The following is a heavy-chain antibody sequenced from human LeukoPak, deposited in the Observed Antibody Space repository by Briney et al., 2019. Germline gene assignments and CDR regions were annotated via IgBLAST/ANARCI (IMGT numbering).Heavy chain of an antibody. Sequence: QPGRSLRLSCAASGFTFSSYGMHWVRQAPGKGLEWVAVISYDGSNKYYADSVKGRFTISRDNSKNTLYLQMNSLRAEDTAVYYCAKDYCSGGSCRSSYWGQGTLVTVSS. CDR1: GFTFSSYG. CDR3: AKDYCSGGSCRSSY. J-gene: IGHJ4*02. D-gene: IGHD2-15*01. CDR2: ISYDGSNK. V-gene: IGHV3-30*18.